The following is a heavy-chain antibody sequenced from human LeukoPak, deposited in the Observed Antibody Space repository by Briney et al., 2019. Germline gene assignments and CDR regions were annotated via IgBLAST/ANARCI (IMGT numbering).Heavy chain of an antibody. Sequence: GGTLRLSCATSGFIFSHHGMNWVRQAPGKGLEWVSSISTSSSYIHYADSVKGRFTISRDNAKNSLYLQMNSLRAEDTAVYYCARGTLNIPGEHGAFDYWGQGTLVTVSS. J-gene: IGHJ4*02. D-gene: IGHD1-14*01. CDR2: ISTSSSYI. CDR3: ARGTLNIPGEHGAFDY. V-gene: IGHV3-21*01. CDR1: GFIFSHHG.